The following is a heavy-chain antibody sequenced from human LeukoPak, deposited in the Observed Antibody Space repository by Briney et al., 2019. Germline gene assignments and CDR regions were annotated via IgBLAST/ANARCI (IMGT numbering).Heavy chain of an antibody. CDR1: GFTFSSYW. D-gene: IGHD1-26*01. J-gene: IGHJ6*03. Sequence: PGGSLRLSCAASGFTFSSYWMHWVRQAPGKGLVWVSRINTDGSSTSYADSVKGRFTISRDNAKNTLYLQMNSLRAEDTAVYYCARDSGSYFYYYYYYMDVWGKGTTVTVSS. CDR3: ARDSGSYFYYYYYYMDV. CDR2: INTDGSST. V-gene: IGHV3-74*01.